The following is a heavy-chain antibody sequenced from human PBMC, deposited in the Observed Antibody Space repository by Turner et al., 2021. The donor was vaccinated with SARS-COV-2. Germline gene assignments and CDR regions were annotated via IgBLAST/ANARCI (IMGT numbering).Heavy chain of an antibody. V-gene: IGHV1-18*04. CDR2: ISTSGGNT. J-gene: IGHJ4*02. Sequence: VPLVQSAVEVNRSAASLTVSCTTSGYTFTSNGISWLRQAPGQGLEWMGCISTSGGNTKCAQIFQGIVTMTTNTTTKTAYMEMPGLGYDDAAIYYCAGDRDYYVDYWGQGTLVTVSP. D-gene: IGHD3-10*01. CDR1: GYTFTSNG. CDR3: AGDRDYYVDY.